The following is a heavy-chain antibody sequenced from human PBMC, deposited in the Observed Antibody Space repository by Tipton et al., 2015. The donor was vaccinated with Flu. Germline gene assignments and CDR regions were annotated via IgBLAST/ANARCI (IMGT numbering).Heavy chain of an antibody. CDR3: ARMEWTVTTPRYFDL. Sequence: TLSLTCTVSGGPISSGGDYWSWIRQHPGKGLEWIGHIYYIGRTYYTPSLKSRVTISVDTSKSQFSLKLSPVTAADTAVYYCARMEWTVTTPRYFDLWGRGTLVTVSS. D-gene: IGHD4-17*01. CDR1: GGPISSGGDY. CDR2: IYYIGRT. V-gene: IGHV4-31*03. J-gene: IGHJ2*01.